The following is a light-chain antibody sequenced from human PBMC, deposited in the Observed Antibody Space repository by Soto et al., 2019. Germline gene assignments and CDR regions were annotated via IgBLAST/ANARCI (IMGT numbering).Light chain of an antibody. J-gene: IGLJ3*02. V-gene: IGLV2-14*03. CDR2: DVT. CDR1: SSDVGGYNY. Sequence: ALTQPASVSGSPGQSITICCTGTSSDVGGYNYVSWYQQHPGKAPKLMIYDVTNRPSGVSNRFSGSKSGNTASLTISGLQPEDEADYYCSSYTSSSTLVFGGGTKVTVL. CDR3: SSYTSSSTLV.